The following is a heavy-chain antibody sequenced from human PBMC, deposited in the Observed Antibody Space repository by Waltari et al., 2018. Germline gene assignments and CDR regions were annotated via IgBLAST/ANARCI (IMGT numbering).Heavy chain of an antibody. Sequence: QVQLVESGGGVVQPGGSLRLVCAASGFIFSDYGMHWVRQAPGKSPEWMAVIWNHGRSEFYEDSVNGRFTISRDNSKNILYLQMNNLRVEDTAIYYCARNLEDFYCTTTNCFMDYWGQGTLVTVSS. D-gene: IGHD2-2*01. V-gene: IGHV3-33*01. CDR1: GFIFSDYG. J-gene: IGHJ4*02. CDR3: ARNLEDFYCTTTNCFMDY. CDR2: IWNHGRSE.